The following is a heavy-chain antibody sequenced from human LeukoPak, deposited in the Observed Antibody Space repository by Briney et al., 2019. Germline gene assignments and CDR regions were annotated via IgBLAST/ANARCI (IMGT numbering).Heavy chain of an antibody. Sequence: GGSLRLSCAASGFTFSSYSMNWVRQAPGKGLEWVSSISTSSSTHIYYADSVKGRFTISRDNAKNSLYLQMNSLRGEDTAVYYCAREGPVDCSSTSSYADYWGQGTLVTVS. D-gene: IGHD2-2*01. CDR2: ISTSSSTHI. CDR1: GFTFSSYS. CDR3: AREGPVDCSSTSSYADY. V-gene: IGHV3-21*01. J-gene: IGHJ4*02.